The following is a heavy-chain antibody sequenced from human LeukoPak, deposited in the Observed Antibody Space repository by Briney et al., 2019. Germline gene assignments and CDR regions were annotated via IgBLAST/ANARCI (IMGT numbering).Heavy chain of an antibody. V-gene: IGHV4-34*01. CDR2: INHSGST. CDR1: GGSFSGYY. J-gene: IGHJ6*03. D-gene: IGHD3-10*01. Sequence: NPSETLSLTCAVYGGSFSGYYWSWIRQPPGKGLEWIGEINHSGSTNYNPSLKSRVTISVDTSKNQFSLKLSSVTAADTAVYYCAREGYYYGSAGIDYYYMDVWGKGTTVTVSS. CDR3: AREGYYYGSAGIDYYYMDV.